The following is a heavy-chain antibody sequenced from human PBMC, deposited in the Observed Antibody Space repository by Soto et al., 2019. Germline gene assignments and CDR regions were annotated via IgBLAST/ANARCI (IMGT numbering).Heavy chain of an antibody. CDR2: INPHGGST. CDR1: GYTFTIYD. Sequence: ASVKVSCKASGYTFTIYDINWVRQATGQGLEWMGVINPHGGSTKYAQKFQGRVTMTRDTSRSTVYMELRSLRSDDTAIYYCARSSGGNFGIIIEGSNWFDPWGQGTLVTVSS. V-gene: IGHV1-46*01. J-gene: IGHJ5*02. D-gene: IGHD3-3*01. CDR3: ARSSGGNFGIIIEGSNWFDP.